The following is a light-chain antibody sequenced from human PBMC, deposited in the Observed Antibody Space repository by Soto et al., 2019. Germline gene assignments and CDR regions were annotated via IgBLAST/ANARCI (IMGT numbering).Light chain of an antibody. V-gene: IGKV1-39*01. CDR1: HSIDTF. Sequence: DIPMTQSPSSLSASVGDTITINCRASHSIDTFLHWYQQKPGKAPKLLIHSASTLQGGVPSRFSGRGAGTYFRLTISNLQPEDSSTYYCQQRHSLPITFGQGTRLEI. CDR2: SAS. CDR3: QQRHSLPIT. J-gene: IGKJ5*01.